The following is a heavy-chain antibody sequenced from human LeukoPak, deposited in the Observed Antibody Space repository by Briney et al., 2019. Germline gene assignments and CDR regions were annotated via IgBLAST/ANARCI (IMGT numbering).Heavy chain of an antibody. CDR3: ARHNDSSGYRLYWYFDL. CDR2: IYYSGST. Sequence: PSETLSLTCNVSGGSISSSSYYWGWIRQPPGKGLEWIGSIYYSGSTYYNPSLKSRVTISVDTSKNQFSLKLSSVTTADTAVYYCARHNDSSGYRLYWYFDLWGRGTLVTVSS. CDR1: GGSISSSSYY. J-gene: IGHJ2*01. D-gene: IGHD3-22*01. V-gene: IGHV4-39*01.